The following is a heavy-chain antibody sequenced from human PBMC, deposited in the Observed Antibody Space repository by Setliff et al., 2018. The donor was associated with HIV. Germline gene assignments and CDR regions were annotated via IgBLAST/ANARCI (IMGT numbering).Heavy chain of an antibody. J-gene: IGHJ3*01. CDR2: IYHSGAS. V-gene: IGHV4-38-2*02. CDR1: DNSINSGYY. Sequence: PSETLSLTCTVSDNSINSGYYWGWIRQPPGKGLEWIGTIYHSGASYYNPSLKSRVTISVHTSKNQFSLTLNSVTAADTAMYFCARTNWPKGELQPFDVWGQGTMVTVSS. CDR3: ARTNWPKGELQPFDV. D-gene: IGHD1-7*01.